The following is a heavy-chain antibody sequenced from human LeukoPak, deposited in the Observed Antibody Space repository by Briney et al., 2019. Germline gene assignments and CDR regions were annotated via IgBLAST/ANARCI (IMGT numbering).Heavy chain of an antibody. Sequence: GGSLRLSCAASGFTFSSYAMSWVRQAPGKGLEWVSAISGSGGSTYYADSVKGRFTISRDNSKNTLYLQMNSLRAEDTAVYYCAKELRLGELSSSSQFDYWGQGTLVTVSS. CDR1: GFTFSSYA. CDR3: AKELRLGELSSSSQFDY. J-gene: IGHJ4*02. D-gene: IGHD3-16*02. CDR2: ISGSGGST. V-gene: IGHV3-23*01.